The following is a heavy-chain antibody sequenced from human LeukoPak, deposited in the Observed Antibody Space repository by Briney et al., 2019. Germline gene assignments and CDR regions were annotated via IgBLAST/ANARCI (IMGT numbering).Heavy chain of an antibody. J-gene: IGHJ4*02. CDR2: IIPILGIT. Sequence: ASVKVSCKASGGTFNRHAISWVRQAPGQGLEWMGRIIPILGITTYAQRFQGRVTITADESTSTAYMELSSLRSEDTAVYYCARDQNPGSNFDYWGQGTLVTVSS. CDR1: GGTFNRHA. CDR3: ARDQNPGSNFDY. V-gene: IGHV1-69*04. D-gene: IGHD1-14*01.